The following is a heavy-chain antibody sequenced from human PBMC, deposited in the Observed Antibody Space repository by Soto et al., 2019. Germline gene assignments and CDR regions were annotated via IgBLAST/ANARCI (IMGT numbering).Heavy chain of an antibody. CDR2: IYYSGST. J-gene: IGHJ4*02. CDR3: ARAKAVAGIDY. D-gene: IGHD6-19*01. CDR1: GGSISSYY. Sequence: QVQLQESGPGLVKPSETLSLTYTVSGGSISSYYWSWIRQPPGKGLEWIGYIYYSGSTNYNPSLKSRVTISVDTSKNQFSLKLSSVTAADTAVYYCARAKAVAGIDYWGQGTLVTVSS. V-gene: IGHV4-59*01.